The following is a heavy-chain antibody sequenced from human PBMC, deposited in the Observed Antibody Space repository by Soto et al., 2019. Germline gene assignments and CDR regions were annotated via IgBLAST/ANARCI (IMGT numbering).Heavy chain of an antibody. CDR1: GFTFSTYG. V-gene: IGHV3-30*03. Sequence: QVQLVESGGGVVQPGRSLRLSCAASGFTFSTYGMHWVRQAPGKGLEWVAVISYDGSNKYYSDTVKGRVTNSRDNAKNKLYLQISSLRAEYKAVYYCASVLSYSVIDYWGQGTMVTVSS. CDR2: ISYDGSNK. CDR3: ASVLSYSVIDY. J-gene: IGHJ4*02. D-gene: IGHD5-18*01.